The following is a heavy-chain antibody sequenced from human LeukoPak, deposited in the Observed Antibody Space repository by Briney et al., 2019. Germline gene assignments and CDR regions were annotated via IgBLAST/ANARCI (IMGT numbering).Heavy chain of an antibody. V-gene: IGHV1-46*01. CDR1: GYTFTSYY. J-gene: IGHJ4*02. CDR3: ARGYGDYAY. D-gene: IGHD4-17*01. CDR2: TNPSGGCT. Sequence: ASVKFSCKASGYTFTSYYMHWVRQAPGQGLEWMGITNPSGGCTTYAQKFQGRVTMTRDTSTSTVYMELSSLRSEDTAVYYCARGYGDYAYWGQGTLVTVSS.